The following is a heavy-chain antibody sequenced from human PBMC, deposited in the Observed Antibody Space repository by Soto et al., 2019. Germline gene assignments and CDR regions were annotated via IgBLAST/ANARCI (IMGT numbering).Heavy chain of an antibody. CDR3: ASVAI. V-gene: IGHV3-7*01. Sequence: EVQLVESGGGVVQPGGSLRLSCAASGFTFSNYWMSWVRQAPGKGLEWVANIKQDGTEKNYVDSVRGRFTISRDNAKNSQDLQRNSLTAEDTAVYYCASVAIWGQGTLVTVSS. D-gene: IGHD5-12*01. CDR2: IKQDGTEK. CDR1: GFTFSNYW. J-gene: IGHJ4*02.